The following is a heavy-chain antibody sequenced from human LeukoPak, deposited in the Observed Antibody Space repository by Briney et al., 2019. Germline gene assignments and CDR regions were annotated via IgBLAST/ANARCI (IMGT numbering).Heavy chain of an antibody. CDR1: GFTFSNYA. CDR2: IYSGGNT. CDR3: AREASSSGWRYLDY. V-gene: IGHV3-66*01. Sequence: GGSLRLSCVASGFTFSNYAMSWVRQAPGKGLEWVSVIYSGGNTYYADSVKGRFTISRDNSKNTLSLQMNSLRAEDTAVYYCAREASSSGWRYLDYWGQGTLVTVSS. D-gene: IGHD6-19*01. J-gene: IGHJ4*02.